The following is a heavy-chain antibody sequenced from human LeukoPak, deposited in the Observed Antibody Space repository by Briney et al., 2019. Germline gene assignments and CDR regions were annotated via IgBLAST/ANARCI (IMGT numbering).Heavy chain of an antibody. J-gene: IGHJ4*02. D-gene: IGHD2-15*01. V-gene: IGHV4-59*01. CDR3: ARGTRYCSGGSCYSGHYFDY. Sequence: SETLSLTCTVSGGSISSYYWSWIRQPPGKGLEWIGYIYYSGSTNYNPSPKSRVTISVDTSRNQFSLKLSSVTAADTAVYYCARGTRYCSGGSCYSGHYFDYWGQGTLVTVSS. CDR2: IYYSGST. CDR1: GGSISSYY.